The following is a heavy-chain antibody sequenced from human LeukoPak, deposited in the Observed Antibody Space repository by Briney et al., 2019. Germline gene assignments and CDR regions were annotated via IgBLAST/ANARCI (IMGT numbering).Heavy chain of an antibody. D-gene: IGHD1-26*01. CDR3: ARVVPPGRVANYYYGMDV. V-gene: IGHV1-18*01. CDR2: ISAYNGDT. J-gene: IGHJ6*01. CDR1: GYSFSTYA. Sequence: ASAKVSCKASGYSFSTYAISWVRQAPGQGLEWMGWISAYNGDTDFAQKFQGRVTMTTDTSTTTAYMELRSLRSDDRAVYYCARVVPPGRVANYYYGMDVWGQGTTVTVSS.